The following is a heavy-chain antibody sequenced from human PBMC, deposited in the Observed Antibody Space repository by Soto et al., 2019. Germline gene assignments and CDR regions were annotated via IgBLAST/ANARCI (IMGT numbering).Heavy chain of an antibody. V-gene: IGHV4-34*01. CDR1: GGSFSGYY. J-gene: IGHJ6*03. CDR2: INHSGST. CDR3: ARITLDSNLYYYYYMDV. D-gene: IGHD4-4*01. Sequence: QVQLQQWGAGLLKPSETLSLTCAVYGGSFSGYYWSWIRQPPGKGLEWIGEINHSGSTSYNPSLKSRVTISVDTSKNQFSLKLSSVTAADTAVYYCARITLDSNLYYYYYMDVWGKGTTVTVSS.